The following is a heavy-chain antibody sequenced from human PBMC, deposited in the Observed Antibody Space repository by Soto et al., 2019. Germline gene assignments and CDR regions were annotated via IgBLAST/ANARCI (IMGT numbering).Heavy chain of an antibody. Sequence: PGGSLRLSCTASGFTFGDYAMSWVRQAPGKGLEWAGFIRSKAYGGTTEYAASVKGRFTISRDDSKSIAYLQMNSLKTEDTAVYYCTRDFFASSGYDSVYYYYGMDVWGQGTTVSVS. CDR1: GFTFGDYA. CDR3: TRDFFASSGYDSVYYYYGMDV. D-gene: IGHD5-12*01. V-gene: IGHV3-49*04. J-gene: IGHJ6*02. CDR2: IRSKAYGGTT.